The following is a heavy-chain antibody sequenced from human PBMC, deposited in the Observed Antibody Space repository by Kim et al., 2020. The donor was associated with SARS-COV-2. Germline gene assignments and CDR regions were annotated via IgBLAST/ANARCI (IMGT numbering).Heavy chain of an antibody. Sequence: GGSLRLSCAASGFTFSNAWMSWVRQAPGKGLEWVGRIKSKTDGGTTDYAAPVKGRFTISRDDSKNTLYLQMNSLKTEDTAVYYCTTDEEYYYDSMFRFDPWGQGTLVTVSS. CDR2: IKSKTDGGTT. D-gene: IGHD3-22*01. V-gene: IGHV3-15*01. CDR3: TTDEEYYYDSMFRFDP. CDR1: GFTFSNAW. J-gene: IGHJ5*02.